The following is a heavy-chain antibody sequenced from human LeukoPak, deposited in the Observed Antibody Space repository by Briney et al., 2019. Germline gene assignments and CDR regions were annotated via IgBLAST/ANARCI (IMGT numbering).Heavy chain of an antibody. J-gene: IGHJ4*02. CDR1: GFIFRNYG. D-gene: IGHD1-26*01. CDR3: AKDLNSGSTIDY. V-gene: IGHV3-23*01. Sequence: GGSLRLSCAASGFIFRNYGMNWVRQPPGKGLEWVSGVSPNGETAYYADSVKGRFTISRDNSENTVYLQVRSLRAEDTAVYYCAKDLNSGSTIDYWGQGTLVTVSS. CDR2: VSPNGETA.